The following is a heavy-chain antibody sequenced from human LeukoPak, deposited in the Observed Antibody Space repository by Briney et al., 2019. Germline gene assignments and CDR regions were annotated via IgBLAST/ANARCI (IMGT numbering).Heavy chain of an antibody. Sequence: GGSLRLSCVESGFTFGNYAMYWVRQAPGKGLEWVAAISGRGGDTFYADSVKGRFTFSRDNSKNTLYLQMNSLRAEDTAVYYCAKVIAVAGSLENFDYWGQGTLVTVSS. V-gene: IGHV3-23*01. D-gene: IGHD6-19*01. J-gene: IGHJ4*02. CDR1: GFTFGNYA. CDR3: AKVIAVAGSLENFDY. CDR2: ISGRGGDT.